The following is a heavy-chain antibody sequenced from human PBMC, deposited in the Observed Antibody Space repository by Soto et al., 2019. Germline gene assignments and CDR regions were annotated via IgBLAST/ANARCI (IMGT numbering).Heavy chain of an antibody. CDR3: AKSVSYLELDY. CDR2: ISYDGSNK. CDR1: GFTFSSYG. D-gene: IGHD1-26*01. J-gene: IGHJ4*02. Sequence: GGSLRLSCAASGFTFSSYGMHWVRQAPGKGLEWVAVISYDGSNKYYADSVKGRFTISRDNSKNTLYLQMNSLRAEDTAVYYCAKSVSYLELDYWGQGTLVTVSS. V-gene: IGHV3-30*18.